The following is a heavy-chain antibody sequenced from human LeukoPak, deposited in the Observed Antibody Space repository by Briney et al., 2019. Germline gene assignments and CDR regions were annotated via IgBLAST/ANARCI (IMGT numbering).Heavy chain of an antibody. J-gene: IGHJ5*02. CDR3: AREGKDSSGSYYESWFDP. Sequence: SETLSLTCTVSGGSISSGSYYWSWIRRPAGKGLEWIGRIYTSGSTNYNPSLKSRVTISVDTSKNQFSLKLSSVTAADTAVYYCAREGKDSSGSYYESWFDPWGQGTLVTVSS. CDR2: IYTSGST. V-gene: IGHV4-61*02. CDR1: GGSISSGSYY. D-gene: IGHD3-22*01.